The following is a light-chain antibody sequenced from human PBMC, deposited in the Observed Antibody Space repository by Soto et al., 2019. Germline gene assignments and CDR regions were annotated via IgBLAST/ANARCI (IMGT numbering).Light chain of an antibody. CDR3: QQYYSFPRT. J-gene: IGKJ1*01. Sequence: VIWMTQSPSLLSASTGDRVAISCRISQGVSSYLSWYQQKPGKAPELLIYAAPTLQSGVPSRFSGSGSGTDFTLTISCLQSEDFATYYCQQYYSFPRTFGQGTKVDIK. V-gene: IGKV1D-8*01. CDR2: AAP. CDR1: QGVSSY.